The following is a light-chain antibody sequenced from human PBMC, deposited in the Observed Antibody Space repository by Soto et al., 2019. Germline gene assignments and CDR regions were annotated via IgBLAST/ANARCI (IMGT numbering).Light chain of an antibody. Sequence: EIVMTQSPATLSVSPGERVTLSCRASLRISINLAWYQQRPGQAPRLLIYGASTRATGVPTRSSGSGSGTEFTLTISSLQSENLAVYHCQQYNKWPQTFGQGTKVDNK. J-gene: IGKJ1*01. CDR3: QQYNKWPQT. V-gene: IGKV3-15*01. CDR2: GAS. CDR1: LRISIN.